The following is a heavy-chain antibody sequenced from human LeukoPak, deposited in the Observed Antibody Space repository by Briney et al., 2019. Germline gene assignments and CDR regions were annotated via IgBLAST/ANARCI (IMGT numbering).Heavy chain of an antibody. CDR3: AKGSAYYYDSSGYFDY. CDR2: ISGSGGST. Sequence: GGSLRLSCAASGFTFSSYAMSWVRQAPGKGLEWVSGISGSGGSTYYADSVKGRFTISRDKLKNTLFLQMNSLRAEDTAVYYCAKGSAYYYDSSGYFDYWGQGTLVTVSS. D-gene: IGHD3-22*01. V-gene: IGHV3-23*01. J-gene: IGHJ4*02. CDR1: GFTFSSYA.